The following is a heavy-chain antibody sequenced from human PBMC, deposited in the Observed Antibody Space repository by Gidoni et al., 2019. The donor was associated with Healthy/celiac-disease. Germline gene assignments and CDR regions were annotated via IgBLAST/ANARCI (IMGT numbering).Heavy chain of an antibody. CDR1: GGSISSGDYY. D-gene: IGHD3-3*01. CDR2: IYYSGST. CDR3: ARGRYYDFWSGYYPTQYYFDY. V-gene: IGHV4-30-4*01. J-gene: IGHJ4*02. Sequence: QVQLQESGPGLVKPSQTLSLTCTVSGGSISSGDYYWSWIRQPPGKSLEWIGYIYYSGSTYYNPSLKSRVTISVDTSKNQFSLKLSSVTAADTAVYYCARGRYYDFWSGYYPTQYYFDYWGQGTLVTVSS.